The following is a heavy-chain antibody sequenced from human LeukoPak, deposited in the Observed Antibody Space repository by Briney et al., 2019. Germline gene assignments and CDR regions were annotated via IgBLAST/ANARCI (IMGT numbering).Heavy chain of an antibody. V-gene: IGHV3-74*01. J-gene: IGHJ4*02. D-gene: IGHD4-23*01. CDR1: GFTFSSYW. CDR2: INSDGSTT. Sequence: GGSLRLSCAASGFTFSSYWMHWVRQAPGKGLVWVSRINSDGSTTNYADSVKGRFTISRGNAKNTLYLQMNSLRAEDTAVYYCARDLYGGKGDYWGQGTLVTVSS. CDR3: ARDLYGGKGDY.